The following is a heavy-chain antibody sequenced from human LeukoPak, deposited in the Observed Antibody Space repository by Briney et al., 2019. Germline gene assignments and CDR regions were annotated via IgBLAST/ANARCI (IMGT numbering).Heavy chain of an antibody. CDR1: GYTLTELS. Sequence: ASVKVSCEVSGYTLTELSMHWVRQAPGKGLEWMGGFDPEDGETIYAQKFQGRVTMTEDTSTDTAYMELSSLRSEDTAVYYCATDIPNYDILTGRPDAFDIWGQGTMVTVSS. CDR2: FDPEDGET. J-gene: IGHJ3*02. V-gene: IGHV1-24*01. D-gene: IGHD3-9*01. CDR3: ATDIPNYDILTGRPDAFDI.